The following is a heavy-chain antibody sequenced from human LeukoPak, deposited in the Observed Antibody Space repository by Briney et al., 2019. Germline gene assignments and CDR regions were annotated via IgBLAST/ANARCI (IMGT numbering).Heavy chain of an antibody. CDR2: ISWNSGGT. V-gene: IGHV3-9*01. CDR1: GFTFDNYA. D-gene: IGHD2-2*01. J-gene: IGHJ4*02. CDR3: AKDTKPESAAAGY. Sequence: PGGSLRLSCAASGFTFDNYAMHWVRQAPGKGLEWVSGISWNSGGTAYADSVKGRFTISRDNAKNSLFLQMNSLRPEDTALYFCAKDTKPESAAAGYWGQGTLVTVSS.